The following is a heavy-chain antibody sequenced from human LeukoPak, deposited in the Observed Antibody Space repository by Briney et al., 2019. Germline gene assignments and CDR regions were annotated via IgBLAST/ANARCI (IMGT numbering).Heavy chain of an antibody. V-gene: IGHV5-51*01. CDR1: GYSINNYW. CDR2: IYPADSDI. CDR3: ARQEYCSGGSCYTWFDP. J-gene: IGHJ5*02. D-gene: IGHD2-15*01. Sequence: GESLKISCKGSGYSINNYWIGWVRQLPGKGLEWMGIIYPADSDIRYSPSFQGQVTISADKSISTVYLQWSSLKASDTAMYYCARQEYCSGGSCYTWFDPWGQGTLVTVSS.